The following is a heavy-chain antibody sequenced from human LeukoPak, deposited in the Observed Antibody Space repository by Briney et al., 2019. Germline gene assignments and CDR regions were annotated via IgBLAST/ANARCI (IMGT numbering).Heavy chain of an antibody. D-gene: IGHD3-10*01. CDR1: GFTVSSNY. Sequence: GGSLRLSCAASGFTVSSNYMSWVRQAPGKGLEWVSVIYSGGSTYYADSVKGRFSISRDNSKNTLYLQMNSLRAEDTAVYYCARDRRTLWFGELSPHDAFDIWGQGTMVTVSS. CDR2: IYSGGST. V-gene: IGHV3-66*01. J-gene: IGHJ3*02. CDR3: ARDRRTLWFGELSPHDAFDI.